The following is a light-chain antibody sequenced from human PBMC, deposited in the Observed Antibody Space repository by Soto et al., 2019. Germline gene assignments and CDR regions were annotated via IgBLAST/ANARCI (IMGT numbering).Light chain of an antibody. J-gene: IGKJ2*01. CDR2: AAS. CDR3: QQSHGIPYT. Sequence: DIQMTQSPSSLSASVGDRVTITCRASQTISTYLNWYQQKPGEAPKLLIYAASKLQSGVPSRFSGSGSGTHFTLTISSLQPEDFATYYCQQSHGIPYTFGQGTKLENK. CDR1: QTISTY. V-gene: IGKV1-39*01.